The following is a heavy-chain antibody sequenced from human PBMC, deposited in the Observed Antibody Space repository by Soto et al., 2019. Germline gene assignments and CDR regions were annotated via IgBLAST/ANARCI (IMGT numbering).Heavy chain of an antibody. D-gene: IGHD3-22*01. J-gene: IGHJ3*01. CDR3: ARVVYFDRSAYGL. CDR2: ISGDSNYI. V-gene: IGHV3-21*01. Sequence: VGSLRLSCAASGFSFSGYNMNCVRHAPGKGLEWFSSISGDSNYIYYADSVQGRFTISRDNAKNSVYLQMNSLRAEDTAVYYCARVVYFDRSAYGLWGQGTMVTVSS. CDR1: GFSFSGYN.